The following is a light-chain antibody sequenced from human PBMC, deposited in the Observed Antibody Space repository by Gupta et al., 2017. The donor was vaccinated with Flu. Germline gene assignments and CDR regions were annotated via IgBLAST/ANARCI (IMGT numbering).Light chain of an antibody. J-gene: IGLJ2*01. CDR1: SSDVGGYNY. CDR2: EVS. CDR3: SSYTSSSTLVV. Sequence: ITISCTGTSSDVGGYNYVSWHQQHPGKAPKLMIYEVSNRPSGVSNRFSGSKSGNTASLTISGLQAEDEADYYCSSYTSSSTLVVFGGGTKLTVL. V-gene: IGLV2-14*01.